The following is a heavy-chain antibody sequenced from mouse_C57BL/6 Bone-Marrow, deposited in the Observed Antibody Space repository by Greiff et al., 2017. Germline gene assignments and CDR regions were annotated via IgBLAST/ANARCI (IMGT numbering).Heavy chain of an antibody. CDR3: ARRDYYGSRRFDY. D-gene: IGHD1-1*01. CDR2: IDPSDSYT. Sequence: QVQLQQPGAELVKPGASVKLSCKASGYTFTSYWMQWVKQRPGQGLEWIGEIDPSDSYTNYNKKFKGKATLTVDTSSSTAYMQLSSLTSEDSAVYYCARRDYYGSRRFDYWGQGTTLTVSS. V-gene: IGHV1-50*01. J-gene: IGHJ2*01. CDR1: GYTFTSYW.